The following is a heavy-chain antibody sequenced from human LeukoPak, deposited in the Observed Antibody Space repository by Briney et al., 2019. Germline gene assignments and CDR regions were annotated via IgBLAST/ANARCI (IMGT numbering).Heavy chain of an antibody. D-gene: IGHD5-24*01. CDR1: GFIFGDYA. CDR2: IRGKANGGTP. CDR3: TRHPEDGYLPTGYFDY. J-gene: IGHJ4*02. V-gene: IGHV3-49*03. Sequence: PGGSLRLSCAASGFIFGDYAMSWFRQAPGKGLEWLGFIRGKANGGTPQYAASVKGRFSISRDDSKSIAYLQVNSLKTEDTAVYYCTRHPEDGYLPTGYFDYWGQGTLVTVSS.